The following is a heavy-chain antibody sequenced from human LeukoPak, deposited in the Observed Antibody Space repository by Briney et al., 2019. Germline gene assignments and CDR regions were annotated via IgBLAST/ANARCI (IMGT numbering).Heavy chain of an antibody. Sequence: GGSLRLSCAASGFTFSRFGMHWVRQAPGQGLEWVAFILYDGTKKYYADSVKGRFTISRDNSRNTLSLQMNSLRAEDTAVYYCARDETGDYAFDIWGQGTMVTVSS. V-gene: IGHV3-30*02. CDR1: GFTFSRFG. J-gene: IGHJ3*02. CDR2: ILYDGTKK. D-gene: IGHD7-27*01. CDR3: ARDETGDYAFDI.